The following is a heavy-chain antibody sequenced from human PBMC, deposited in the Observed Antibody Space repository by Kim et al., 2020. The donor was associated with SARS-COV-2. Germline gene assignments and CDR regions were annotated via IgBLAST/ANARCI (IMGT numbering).Heavy chain of an antibody. CDR2: ISGSGGST. D-gene: IGHD3-10*01. V-gene: IGHV3-23*01. Sequence: GGSLRLSCAASGFTFSSYAMSWVRQAPGKGLEWVSAISGSGGSTYYADSVKGRFTISRDNSKNTLYLQMNSLRAEDTAVYYCAKDRLRYYYGSGSYPDYWGQGTLVTVSS. J-gene: IGHJ4*02. CDR3: AKDRLRYYYGSGSYPDY. CDR1: GFTFSSYA.